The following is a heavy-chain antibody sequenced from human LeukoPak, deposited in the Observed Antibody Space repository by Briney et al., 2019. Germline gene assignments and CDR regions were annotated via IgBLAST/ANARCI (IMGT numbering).Heavy chain of an antibody. J-gene: IGHJ4*02. V-gene: IGHV3-30-3*01. CDR3: AREGYYGSGSPPSLYFDY. CDR2: TSSDLNVK. D-gene: IGHD3-10*01. Sequence: GGSLGLSCVASGFTFSNYVIHWVRQAPGKGLEWVAVTSSDLNVKLYADSVKGRFTISRDNSRSTLYLQMNSLRPEDTAIYYCAREGYYGSGSPPSLYFDYWGQGTLVTVSS. CDR1: GFTFSNYV.